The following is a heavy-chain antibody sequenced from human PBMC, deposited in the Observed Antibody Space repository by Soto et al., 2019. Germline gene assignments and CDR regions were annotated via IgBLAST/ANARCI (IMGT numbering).Heavy chain of an antibody. V-gene: IGHV4-34*01. Sequence: PPETLSLACAVYGGSFSGYYWGWIRQPPGKGLERIGEINHSGSTNYNPSLKSRVTISVDTSKNQFSLKLSSVTAADTAVYYCARVITNGVREGHYYYYGMDVWGQGTTVTVSS. CDR2: INHSGST. CDR1: GGSFSGYY. D-gene: IGHD2-8*01. J-gene: IGHJ6*02. CDR3: ARVITNGVREGHYYYYGMDV.